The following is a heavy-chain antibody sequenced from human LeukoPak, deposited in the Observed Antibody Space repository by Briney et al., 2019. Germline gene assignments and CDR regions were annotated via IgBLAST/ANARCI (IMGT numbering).Heavy chain of an antibody. J-gene: IGHJ4*02. V-gene: IGHV3-66*01. CDR3: ARVPNEKQQLGKYYFDY. CDR1: GFTVSSNY. D-gene: IGHD6-13*01. CDR2: IYSGGST. Sequence: RGSLRLSCAASGFTVSSNYMSWVRQAPGKGLEWVSVIYSGGSTYYADSVKGRFTISRDNSKNTLYLLMNSLRAEDTAVYYCARVPNEKQQLGKYYFDYWGQGTLVTVSS.